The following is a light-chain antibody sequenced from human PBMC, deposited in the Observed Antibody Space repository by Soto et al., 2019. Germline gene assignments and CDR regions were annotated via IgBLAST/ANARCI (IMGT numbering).Light chain of an antibody. CDR2: DAS. V-gene: IGKV1-5*01. J-gene: IGKJ1*01. CDR1: QSISSW. Sequence: DIQMTQSPSTLPASVGDRVTITCRASQSISSWLAWYQHKPGQAPKLLIYDASSLESGVPSRLTGSGSETEFTLTISSLQPDDFATYSCQQYETYSRTFGQGTRVEVK. CDR3: QQYETYSRT.